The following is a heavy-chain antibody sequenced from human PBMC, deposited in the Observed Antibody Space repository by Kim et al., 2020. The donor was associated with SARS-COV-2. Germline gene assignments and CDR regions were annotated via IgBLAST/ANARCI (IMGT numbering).Heavy chain of an antibody. CDR3: TRDSYIRNFYYGMDV. V-gene: IGHV3-74*01. D-gene: IGHD3-3*02. J-gene: IGHJ6*02. Sequence: DSVKDRFTSSRDNAKNTLYLQMNSLRAEDTAVYYCTRDSYIRNFYYGMDVWGQGTTVTVSS.